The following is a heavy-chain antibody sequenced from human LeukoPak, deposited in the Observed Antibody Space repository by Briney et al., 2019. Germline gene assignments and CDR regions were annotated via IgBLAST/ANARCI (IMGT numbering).Heavy chain of an antibody. J-gene: IGHJ5*02. Sequence: GGSLRLSCAASGFTFSSYAMSWVRQAPGKGLEWVSAISGSGSSTYYADSVKGRFTISRDNSKNTLYLQMNSLRAEDTAVYYCAKLRYFDWLFEGNWFDPWGQGTLVTVSS. V-gene: IGHV3-23*01. CDR2: ISGSGSST. CDR3: AKLRYFDWLFEGNWFDP. CDR1: GFTFSSYA. D-gene: IGHD3-9*01.